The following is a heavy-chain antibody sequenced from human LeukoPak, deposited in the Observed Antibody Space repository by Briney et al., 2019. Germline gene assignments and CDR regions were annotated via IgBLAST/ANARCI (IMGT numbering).Heavy chain of an antibody. CDR1: GYTFTSYG. CDR3: AREVRSYDILTGFPGS. Sequence: ASVKVSCKASGYTFTSYGISWVRQAPGQGLEWMGWISAYNGNTNYAQKLQGRVTMTTDTSTSTAYMELRSLRSDDTAVYYCAREVRSYDILTGFPGSWGQGTLVTVSS. D-gene: IGHD3-9*01. V-gene: IGHV1-18*01. CDR2: ISAYNGNT. J-gene: IGHJ4*02.